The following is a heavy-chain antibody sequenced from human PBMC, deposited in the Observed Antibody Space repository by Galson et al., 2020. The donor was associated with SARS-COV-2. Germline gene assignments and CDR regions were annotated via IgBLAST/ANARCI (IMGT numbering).Heavy chain of an antibody. D-gene: IGHD3-22*01. CDR1: GFSLTTSGMR. CDR3: ARSRHDSRGRYSFDY. J-gene: IGHJ4*02. CDR2: IDWEDDR. Sequence: SGPTLVKPTQTLTLTCTFSGFSLTTSGMRVNWIRQPPGKALEWLARIDWEDDRFYSKSLRTRLSISKDTSKNQVVLTVTHMDPVDTGTYYCARSRHDSRGRYSFDYWGQGTLVTVSS. V-gene: IGHV2-70*04.